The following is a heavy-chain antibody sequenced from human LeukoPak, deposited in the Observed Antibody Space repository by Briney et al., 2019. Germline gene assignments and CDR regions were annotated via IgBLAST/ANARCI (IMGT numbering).Heavy chain of an antibody. CDR2: ITLNADRA. D-gene: IGHD3-22*01. V-gene: IGHV3-23*01. J-gene: IGHJ1*01. CDR1: GFTFGSYG. CDR3: AIMHGYYDGSGYWVQ. Sequence: GGSLRLSCAASGFTFGSYGMSWVRQAPEKGLEWVSFITLNADRASYADSVKGRFTISRDNPRNTLYMQMNSLRDEDTAVYYCAIMHGYYDGSGYWVQWGQGTLVTVSS.